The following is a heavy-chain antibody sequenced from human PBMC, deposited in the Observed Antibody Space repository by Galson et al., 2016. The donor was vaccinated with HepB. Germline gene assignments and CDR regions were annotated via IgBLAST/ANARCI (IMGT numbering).Heavy chain of an antibody. CDR3: AKDPYYSSGWGAFES. D-gene: IGHD6-19*01. CDR1: GFTFRSYG. CDR2: ISGDGAST. Sequence: SLRLSCAASGFTFRSYGMSWVRQVPGKGLEWVSTISGDGASTYYADSVKGRFSISRDNSRTTLDLQMHSLRGEDTALYSCAKDPYYSSGWGAFESWGQGTLVTVSS. V-gene: IGHV3-23*01. J-gene: IGHJ4*02.